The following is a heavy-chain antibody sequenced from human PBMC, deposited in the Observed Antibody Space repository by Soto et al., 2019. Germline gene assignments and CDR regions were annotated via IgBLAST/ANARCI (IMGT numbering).Heavy chain of an antibody. D-gene: IGHD6-13*01. Sequence: ESLKVSWKGSGDSFTSYWSGWVRQMPGKGLEWMGIIYPGDSDTRYSPSFQGQVTISADKSISTAYLQWSSLKASDTAMYYCARGSRYSSSWSDYYYYGMDVWGQGTTVTVSS. CDR2: IYPGDSDT. CDR1: GDSFTSYW. CDR3: ARGSRYSSSWSDYYYYGMDV. J-gene: IGHJ6*02. V-gene: IGHV5-51*01.